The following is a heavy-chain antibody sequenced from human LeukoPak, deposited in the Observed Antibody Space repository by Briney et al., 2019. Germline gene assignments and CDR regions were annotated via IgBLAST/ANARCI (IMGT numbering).Heavy chain of an antibody. D-gene: IGHD4-17*01. CDR1: GLTVTNNY. V-gene: IGHV3-66*01. CDR3: TYGDYPLTY. J-gene: IGHJ4*02. CDR2: IYTNGNT. Sequence: GGSLILSCAASGLTVTNNYWNWVRQPPGKGPEWISLIYTNGNTQYADSVKGRFTFSRDISKNTLYLQMNSLRVEDTAVYFCTYGDYPLTYWGQGTLVSVSS.